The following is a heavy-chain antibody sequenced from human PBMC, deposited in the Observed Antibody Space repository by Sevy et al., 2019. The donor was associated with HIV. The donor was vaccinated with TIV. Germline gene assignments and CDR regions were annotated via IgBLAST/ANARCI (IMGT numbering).Heavy chain of an antibody. CDR2: VWYDGINK. CDR3: ARDNLLPVMVIMVRGALSYYFDY. Sequence: GGSLRLSCTASGFTFSDYGMHWVRQAPGKGLEWVAVVWYDGINKYYGDSVKGRFTISRDNSKNTLYLQMNSLRAEDTAVYYCARDNLLPVMVIMVRGALSYYFDYWGQGTLVTVSS. V-gene: IGHV3-33*01. CDR1: GFTFSDYG. J-gene: IGHJ4*02. D-gene: IGHD3-10*01.